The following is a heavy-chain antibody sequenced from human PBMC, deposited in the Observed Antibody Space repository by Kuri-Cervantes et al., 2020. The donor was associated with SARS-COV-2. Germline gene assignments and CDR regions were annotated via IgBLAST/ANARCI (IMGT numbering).Heavy chain of an antibody. Sequence: GSLRLSCAVYGGSFSGYYWSWIRQPPGKGLEWIGEINHSGSTNYNPSLKSRATISVDTSKNQFSLKLSSVTAADTAVYYCARRPVVLRSNSSPFDYWGQGTLVTVSS. J-gene: IGHJ4*02. D-gene: IGHD4-11*01. CDR3: ARRPVVLRSNSSPFDY. CDR2: INHSGST. CDR1: GGSFSGYY. V-gene: IGHV4-34*01.